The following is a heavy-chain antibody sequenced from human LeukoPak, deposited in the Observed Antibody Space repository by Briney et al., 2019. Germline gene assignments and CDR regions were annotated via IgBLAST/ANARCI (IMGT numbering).Heavy chain of an antibody. D-gene: IGHD3-22*01. V-gene: IGHV4-59*08. J-gene: IGHJ4*02. CDR3: ASRAFYDSSGLDF. CDR2: VSNSGNT. Sequence: SETPSLTCSVSGGSIRNYYWTWIRQPPGKGLEWIGHVSNSGNTKYNPSLKSRVTISIDTSKKHFSLNLSSVSAADTAVYYCASRAFYDSSGLDFWGQGILVTVSS. CDR1: GGSIRNYY.